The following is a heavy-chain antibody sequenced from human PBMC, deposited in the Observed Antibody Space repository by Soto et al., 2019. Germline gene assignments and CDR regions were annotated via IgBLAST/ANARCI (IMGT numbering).Heavy chain of an antibody. Sequence: LRLSCAASGFTVSSNYMSWVRQAPGKGLEWVAVIYSGGSTYYADSVKGRFTISRDNSKNTLYLQMNSLRAEDTAVYYCASRGGYSYVLDYWGQGTLVTVSS. CDR3: ASRGGYSYVLDY. V-gene: IGHV3-53*01. CDR2: IYSGGST. D-gene: IGHD5-18*01. CDR1: GFTVSSNY. J-gene: IGHJ4*02.